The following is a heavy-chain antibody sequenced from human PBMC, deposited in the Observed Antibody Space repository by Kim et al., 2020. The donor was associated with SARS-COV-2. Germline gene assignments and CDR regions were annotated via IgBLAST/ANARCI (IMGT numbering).Heavy chain of an antibody. D-gene: IGHD3-22*01. CDR2: IKQDGSEK. J-gene: IGHJ4*02. CDR1: GFTFSSYW. Sequence: GGSLRLSCAASGFTFSSYWMSWVRQAPGKGLEWVANIKQDGSEKYYVDSVKGRFTISRDNAKNSLYLQMNSLRAEDTAVYYCARDESYYDSSGYYYGDYFDYWGQGTLVTVSS. CDR3: ARDESYYDSSGYYYGDYFDY. V-gene: IGHV3-7*01.